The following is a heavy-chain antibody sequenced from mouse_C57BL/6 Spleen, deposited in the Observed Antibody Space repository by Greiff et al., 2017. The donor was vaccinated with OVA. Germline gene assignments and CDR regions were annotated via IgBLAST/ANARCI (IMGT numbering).Heavy chain of an antibody. CDR1: GFTFTDYY. CDR2: IRNKANGYTT. V-gene: IGHV7-3*01. J-gene: IGHJ4*01. D-gene: IGHD1-1*01. Sequence: EVKLMESGGGLVQPGGSLSLSCAASGFTFTDYYMSWVRQPPGKALEWLGFIRNKANGYTTEYSASVKGRFTISRDNSQSILYLQMNALRAEDSATYYCARSLAVVAPYAMDYWGQGTSVTVSS. CDR3: ARSLAVVAPYAMDY.